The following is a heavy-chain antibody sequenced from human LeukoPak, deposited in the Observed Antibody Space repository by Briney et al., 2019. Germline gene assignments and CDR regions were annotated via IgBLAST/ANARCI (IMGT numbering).Heavy chain of an antibody. CDR1: GYTSSNYG. CDR2: ISAYNGNT. D-gene: IGHD6-19*01. J-gene: IGHJ5*02. CDR3: ATVERAVSDTRLDL. V-gene: IGHV1-18*04. Sequence: VASVKVSCKASGYTSSNYGFTWVRQAPGQGLEWMGWISAYNGNTDYSQKFQGRVTLTTDTSTSTAFLDLRSLRSDDTAVYYCATVERAVSDTRLDLWGQGTLVTVSS.